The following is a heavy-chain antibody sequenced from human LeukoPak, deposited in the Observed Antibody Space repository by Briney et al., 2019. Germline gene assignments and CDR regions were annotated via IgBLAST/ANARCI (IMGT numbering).Heavy chain of an antibody. CDR3: ARQQWLDGAYYFDY. Sequence: GGSLRLSCAASGFAFSSYAMHWVRQAPGKGLEWVAIISYDGITEEYSDSVKGRFTISRDNFKNTLFLQMNSLRAEDTAVYYCARQQWLDGAYYFDYWGQGTLVTVSS. J-gene: IGHJ4*02. V-gene: IGHV3-30*04. CDR1: GFAFSSYA. CDR2: ISYDGITE. D-gene: IGHD6-19*01.